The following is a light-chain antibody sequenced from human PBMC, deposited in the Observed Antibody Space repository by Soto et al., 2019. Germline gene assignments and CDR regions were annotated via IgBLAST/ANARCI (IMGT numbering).Light chain of an antibody. Sequence: DIQMIQSPSSLSASVGDRVTITCRASQSIGNYLSWYQQKPGKAPKLLINVASSRATGIPDRFSGSGSGTDFTLTISSLQPEDFATYYCQQANSFPPTFGQGTRLEIK. CDR2: VAS. CDR1: QSIGNY. J-gene: IGKJ5*01. V-gene: IGKV1-39*01. CDR3: QQANSFPPT.